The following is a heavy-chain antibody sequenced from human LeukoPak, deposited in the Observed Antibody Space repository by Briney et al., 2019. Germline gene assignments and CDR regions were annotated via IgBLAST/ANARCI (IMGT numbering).Heavy chain of an antibody. CDR3: VRDTSLDVVVPTARQDWFDP. J-gene: IGHJ5*02. D-gene: IGHD2-2*01. CDR2: ISGTTSNT. CDR1: GFTFSDYY. V-gene: IGHV3-11*06. Sequence: PGGSLRLSCVASGFTFSDYYMSWIRQAPGKGLEWVSYISGTTSNTKYADSVKGRFTISRDNAKNSLYLQMNSLRAEDTAVYYCVRDTSLDVVVPTARQDWFDPWGQGTLVTVSS.